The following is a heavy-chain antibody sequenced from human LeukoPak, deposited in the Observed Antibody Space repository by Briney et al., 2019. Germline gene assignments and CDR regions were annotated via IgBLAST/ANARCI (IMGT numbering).Heavy chain of an antibody. CDR1: GFSFPSYW. Sequence: GGSLRLSCVASGFSFPSYWMSWVRQAPGKGLEWVANITQGGSERHYVGSVEGRFTISRDNAKNSLYLQVSSLGAEDTAVYYCARDKGGDEGSKFDCWGQGTLVTVPS. J-gene: IGHJ4*02. CDR3: ARDKGGDEGSKFDC. CDR2: ITQGGSER. D-gene: IGHD2-21*01. V-gene: IGHV3-7*03.